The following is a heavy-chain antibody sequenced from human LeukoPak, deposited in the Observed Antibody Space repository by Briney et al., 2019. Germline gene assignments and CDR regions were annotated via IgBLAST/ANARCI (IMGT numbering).Heavy chain of an antibody. CDR1: GFTFSSYS. D-gene: IGHD5-12*01. J-gene: IGHJ4*02. CDR2: ISSSSSYI. V-gene: IGHV3-21*01. CDR3: ARDLGYPFDY. Sequence: SGGSLRLSCAASGFTFSSYSMNWVSQAPGKGLEWVSSISSSSSYIYYADSVKGRFTISRDNAKSSLYLQMNSLRAEDTAVYYCARDLGYPFDYWGQGTLVTVSS.